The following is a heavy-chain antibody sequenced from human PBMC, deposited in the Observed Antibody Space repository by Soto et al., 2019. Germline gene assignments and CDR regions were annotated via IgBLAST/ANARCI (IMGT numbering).Heavy chain of an antibody. CDR2: TYYRSKWYN. V-gene: IGHV6-1*01. CDR1: ADGFPTNSAA. Sequence: PSQHLCLTCDIAADGFPTNSAAWNWIRQSPSMGLEWLGRTYYRSKWYNDYAVSVKSRITINPDTSKNQFSLQLNSVTPEDTAVYYCARVRLVGGWFLDAFDIWGQGTMVTVSS. D-gene: IGHD6-19*01. CDR3: ARVRLVGGWFLDAFDI. J-gene: IGHJ3*02.